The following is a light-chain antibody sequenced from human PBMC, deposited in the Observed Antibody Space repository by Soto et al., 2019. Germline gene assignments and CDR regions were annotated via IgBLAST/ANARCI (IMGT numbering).Light chain of an antibody. CDR3: QQYGDWPLT. CDR2: ATS. CDR1: QSVGNN. V-gene: IGKV3-15*01. Sequence: EIVLTQSPATLSVSPGERATLSCRASQSVGNNFAWYQQQPDQAPRLLIFATSTRATGVPARFSGSGSGTEFTLLIMSLQSQDFAVYYCQQYGDWPLTFGGGAKVEIE. J-gene: IGKJ4*01.